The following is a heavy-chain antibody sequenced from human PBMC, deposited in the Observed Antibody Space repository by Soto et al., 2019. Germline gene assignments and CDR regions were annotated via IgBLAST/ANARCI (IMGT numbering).Heavy chain of an antibody. V-gene: IGHV1-46*03. CDR3: ARGEYQVDFDY. CDR2: INPSGGST. J-gene: IGHJ4*02. CDR1: GYTFTSYY. Sequence: ASVKVSCKASGYTFTSYYIHWVRQAPGQGLEWMGIINPSGGSTSYAQKFQGRVTMTRNTSTSTVYMELSSLRSEDTAVYYCARGEYQVDFDYWGQGTLVTVSS.